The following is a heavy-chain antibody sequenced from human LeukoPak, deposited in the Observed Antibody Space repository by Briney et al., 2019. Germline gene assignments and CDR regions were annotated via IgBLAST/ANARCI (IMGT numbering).Heavy chain of an antibody. CDR2: INWNGGST. CDR1: GFTFDDYG. Sequence: GGSLRLSCAAAGFTFDDYGMSWVRQAAGKGLEWVAGINWNGGSTGYADPVTGRFTISRDNARNSLYLQMNSLRAEDTALYYCARDELWFGDLPPAPMDVWGKGTTVTVSS. CDR3: ARDELWFGDLPPAPMDV. D-gene: IGHD3-10*01. V-gene: IGHV3-20*04. J-gene: IGHJ6*04.